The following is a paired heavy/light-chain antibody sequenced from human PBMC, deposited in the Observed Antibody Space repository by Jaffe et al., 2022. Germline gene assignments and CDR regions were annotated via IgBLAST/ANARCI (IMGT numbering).Light chain of an antibody. J-gene: IGKJ1*01. CDR2: WAS. CDR3: QQYYTIPWT. CDR1: QSVLYTSNNKIY. V-gene: IGKV4-1*01. Sequence: DIVMTQSPDSLAVSLGERATINCKSSQSVLYTSNNKIYLAWYQQKPGQPPKLLIYWASTRESGVPDRFSASGSGSDFTLTISSLQAEDVAVYYCQQYYTIPWTFGQGTKVEI.
Heavy chain of an antibody. CDR1: GFTFSSYG. J-gene: IGHJ4*02. Sequence: QVQRVESGGGVVQPGGSLRVSCAASGFTFSSYGMHWVRQAPGKGLEWVAFIQNDGSDTYYADSVKGRFTISRDNSRNTLYLQMNSLRAEDTAVYYCAKDLDAYTYRTAPDYWGQGTLVTVSS. V-gene: IGHV3-30*02. D-gene: IGHD5-18*01. CDR3: AKDLDAYTYRTAPDY. CDR2: IQNDGSDT.